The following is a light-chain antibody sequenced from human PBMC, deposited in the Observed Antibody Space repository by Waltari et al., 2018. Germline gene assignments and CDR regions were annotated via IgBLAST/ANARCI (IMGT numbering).Light chain of an antibody. CDR1: QSVSSY. Sequence: VILTQSPATLSLSPGERATLSCRASQSVSSYLAWYQQKPGQAPRLLIYGASSRATGIPDRFSGSGSGTEFTLTISSLEPEDFALYYCQKYSSSPPMYSFGQGTKVEIK. CDR3: QKYSSSPPMYS. CDR2: GAS. V-gene: IGKV3-20*01. J-gene: IGKJ2*03.